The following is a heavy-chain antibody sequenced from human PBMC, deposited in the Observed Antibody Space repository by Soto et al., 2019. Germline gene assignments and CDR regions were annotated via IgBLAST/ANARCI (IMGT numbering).Heavy chain of an antibody. Sequence: GGPLRLSCAASGFTFSSYWMRWVLQAPGKGLEWVANIKQDGSGKYYVDSVKGRFTISRDNAKNSLYLQMNSLRAEHTAVYYCARDRLRSFGYYFDYWRQGTLVTVSS. D-gene: IGHD3-10*01. J-gene: IGHJ4*02. V-gene: IGHV3-7*03. CDR2: IKQDGSGK. CDR1: GFTFSSYW. CDR3: ARDRLRSFGYYFDY.